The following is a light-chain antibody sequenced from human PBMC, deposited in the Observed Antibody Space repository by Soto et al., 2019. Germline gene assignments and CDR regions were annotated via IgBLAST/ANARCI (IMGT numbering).Light chain of an antibody. CDR2: GAS. CDR3: QQVNSFSLT. V-gene: IGKV1-9*01. Sequence: DIQLTQSPSFLSASVGDKVTITCRASQGISDHLAWYQQKPGKAPKLLIYGASTLQRGVPSRFSGSGSGTEFTLTISSLQPEDFATYYCQQVNSFSLTFGGGTKVDIK. CDR1: QGISDH. J-gene: IGKJ4*01.